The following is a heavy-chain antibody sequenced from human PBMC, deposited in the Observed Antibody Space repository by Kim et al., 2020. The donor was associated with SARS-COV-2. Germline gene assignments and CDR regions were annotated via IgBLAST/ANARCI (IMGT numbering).Heavy chain of an antibody. J-gene: IGHJ4*02. Sequence: SPSFQGQVTISADKSINPAYLQWSSLRASDTAMYYCARRYYDSSGFEYFDYWGQGTLVTVSS. V-gene: IGHV5-51*01. D-gene: IGHD3-22*01. CDR3: ARRYYDSSGFEYFDY.